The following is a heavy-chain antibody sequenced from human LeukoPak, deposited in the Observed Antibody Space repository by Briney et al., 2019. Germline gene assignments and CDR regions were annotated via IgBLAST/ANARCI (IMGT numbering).Heavy chain of an antibody. CDR2: IYHSGST. Sequence: SETLSLTCAVSGGSISSSNWWSWVRQPPGKGLEWIGEIYHSGSTNYNPSLKSRVTISVDKSKNHFSLNLSSVTAADTAVYFCARGPYSYDSSGAFDIWGQGTMVTVSS. V-gene: IGHV4-4*02. J-gene: IGHJ3*02. CDR3: ARGPYSYDSSGAFDI. CDR1: GGSISSSNW. D-gene: IGHD3-22*01.